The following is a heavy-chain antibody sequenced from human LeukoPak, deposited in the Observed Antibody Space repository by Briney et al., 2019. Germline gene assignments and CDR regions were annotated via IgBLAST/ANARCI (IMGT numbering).Heavy chain of an antibody. V-gene: IGHV4-34*01. CDR1: GGSFSGYY. Sequence: SETLSLTCAVYGGSFSGYYWSWIRRPPGKGLEWIGEINHSGSTNYNPSLKSRVTISVDTSKNQFSLKLSSVTAADTAVYYCARGRIYYYYMDVWGKGTTVTVSS. CDR2: INHSGST. D-gene: IGHD2-21*01. J-gene: IGHJ6*03. CDR3: ARGRIYYYYMDV.